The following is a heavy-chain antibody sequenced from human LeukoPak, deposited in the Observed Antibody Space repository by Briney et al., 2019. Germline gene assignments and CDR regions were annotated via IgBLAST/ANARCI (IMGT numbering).Heavy chain of an antibody. CDR2: IYYSGST. V-gene: IGHV4-39*01. D-gene: IGHD2-15*01. J-gene: IGHJ4*02. CDR1: GGSISSSSYY. Sequence: PSETLYLTCTVSGGSISSSSYYWGWIRQPPGKGLEWIGSIYYSGSTYYNPSLKSRVTISVDTSKNQFSLKLSSVTAADTAVYYCARLGYCSGGSCYYFDYWGQGTLVTVSS. CDR3: ARLGYCSGGSCYYFDY.